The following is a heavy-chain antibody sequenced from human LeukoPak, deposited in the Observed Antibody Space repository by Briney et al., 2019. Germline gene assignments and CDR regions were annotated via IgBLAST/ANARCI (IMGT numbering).Heavy chain of an antibody. V-gene: IGHV3-9*01. Sequence: GGSLRLSCAASGFTFDDYAMHWVRQAPGKGLEWVSGISWNSGSIGYADSVKGRFTISRDNAKNSLYLQMNSLRAEDTALYYCAKGTQYNRVATSLDYWGQGTLVTVSS. CDR2: ISWNSGSI. CDR1: GFTFDDYA. CDR3: AKGTQYNRVATSLDY. J-gene: IGHJ4*02. D-gene: IGHD5-12*01.